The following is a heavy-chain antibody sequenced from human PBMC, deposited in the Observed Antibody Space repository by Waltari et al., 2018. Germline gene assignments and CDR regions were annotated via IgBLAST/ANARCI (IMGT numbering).Heavy chain of an antibody. V-gene: IGHV1-18*01. CDR2: VISHKGDT. Sequence: QVQLVQSGIEIKESGASVKVACKPSGYSFSSYGNTWVRQAPGQGLDWMGWVISHKGDTNYAENFQGRVTRTTDTATTTAYMELRNLRSDDTAVYYCARSAGLVGGWLDFDNWGQGTLVTVSS. CDR3: ARSAGLVGGWLDFDN. J-gene: IGHJ4*02. D-gene: IGHD6-19*01. CDR1: GYSFSSYG.